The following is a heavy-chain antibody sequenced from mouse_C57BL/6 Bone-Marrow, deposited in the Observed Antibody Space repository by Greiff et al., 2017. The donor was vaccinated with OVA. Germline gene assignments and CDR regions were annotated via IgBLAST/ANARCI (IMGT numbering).Heavy chain of an antibody. CDR2: IYPRSGNT. J-gene: IGHJ4*01. Sequence: VQVVESGAELARPGASVKLSCKASGYTFTSYGISWVKQRTGQGLEWIGEIYPRSGNTYYNEKFKGKATLTADKSSSTAYMGLRSLTSEDSAVYFCTKKLQYPMDYWGQGTSVTVSS. CDR1: GYTFTSYG. CDR3: TKKLQYPMDY. D-gene: IGHD1-1*01. V-gene: IGHV1-81*01.